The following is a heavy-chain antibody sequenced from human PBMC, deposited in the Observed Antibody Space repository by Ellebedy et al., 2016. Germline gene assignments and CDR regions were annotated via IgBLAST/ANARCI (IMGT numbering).Heavy chain of an antibody. V-gene: IGHV3-23*01. Sequence: GESLKISCAASGFTFKTYAMSWVRQAPGEGLEWVSTLSGSGPKTYYADSVQGRFTISRDNSKSTLYLQMNSLRAEDTAVYYCAKHETDGDYYFDLWGRGTLVTVPS. J-gene: IGHJ2*01. D-gene: IGHD2-21*01. CDR3: AKHETDGDYYFDL. CDR2: LSGSGPKT. CDR1: GFTFKTYA.